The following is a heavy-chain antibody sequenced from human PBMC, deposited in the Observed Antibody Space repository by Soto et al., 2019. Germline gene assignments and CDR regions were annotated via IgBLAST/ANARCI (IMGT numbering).Heavy chain of an antibody. CDR3: ARQYCTGGSCYSGWFDS. CDR1: GYTCTTYW. J-gene: IGHJ5*01. CDR2: IDPSDSYT. D-gene: IGHD2-15*01. Sequence: ECLKISCKGSGYTCTTYWISWVRQEPGKGLEWMGRIDPSDSYTTYSPSSQGHVTISVDKSTTTAFLQWSSLRASDTAIYYCARQYCTGGSCYSGWFDSWGQGTLVTVSS. V-gene: IGHV5-10-1*01.